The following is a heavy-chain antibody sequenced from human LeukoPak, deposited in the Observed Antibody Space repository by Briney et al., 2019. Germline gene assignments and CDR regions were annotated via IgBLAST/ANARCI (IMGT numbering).Heavy chain of an antibody. D-gene: IGHD2-2*01. CDR3: ARDPGDCSSTSCYRMYNWFDP. CDR1: GGSFSGYY. J-gene: IGHJ5*02. V-gene: IGHV4-34*01. CDR2: INHSGST. Sequence: SETLSLTCAVYGGSFSGYYWSWIRQPPGKGLEWIGEINHSGSTNYNPSLKSRVTISVDTSKNQFSLKLSSVTGADTAVYYCARDPGDCSSTSCYRMYNWFDPWGQGTLVTVSS.